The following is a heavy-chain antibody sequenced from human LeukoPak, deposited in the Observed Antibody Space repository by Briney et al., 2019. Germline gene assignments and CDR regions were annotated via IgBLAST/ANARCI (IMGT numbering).Heavy chain of an antibody. V-gene: IGHV4-39*07. CDR1: GGSISSSSYY. J-gene: IGHJ5*02. CDR2: IYYSGST. CDR3: ARGDGAFDP. D-gene: IGHD2-21*01. Sequence: SETLSLTCTVSGGSISSSSYYWGWIRQPPGKGLEWIGSIYYSGSTYYNPSLKSRVTISVDTSKNQFSLKLRSVTAADTAMYYCARGDGAFDPWGQGTLVTVSS.